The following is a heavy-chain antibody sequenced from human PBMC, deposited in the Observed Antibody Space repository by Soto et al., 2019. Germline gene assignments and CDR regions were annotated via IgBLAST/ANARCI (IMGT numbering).Heavy chain of an antibody. D-gene: IGHD2-2*01. CDR2: IMPIFGTI. V-gene: IGHV1-69*01. CDR1: GGTFSKYA. J-gene: IGHJ6*02. CDR3: ARAYCSSTSCPYGMDV. Sequence: QVQLVQSGAEVKKPGSSVKVSCKASGGTFSKYAISWVRQAPGQGLEWMGGIMPIFGTIKYAQKFQGRVTITADESTSTAYMELSSLRSEETAVYYCARAYCSSTSCPYGMDVWGQGTTVTVSS.